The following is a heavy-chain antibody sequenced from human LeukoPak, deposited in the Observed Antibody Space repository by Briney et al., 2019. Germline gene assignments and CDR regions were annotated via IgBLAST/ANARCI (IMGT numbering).Heavy chain of an antibody. V-gene: IGHV3-74*01. CDR3: ARDGLQAYYDSSGFFDY. CDR2: INSDGSST. CDR1: GFTFSSYW. Sequence: GGSLRLSCAASGFTFSSYWMHWVRQAPGKGLVWVSRINSDGSSTSYADSVKGRFTISRDNARNSLYLQMNSLRAEDTAVYYCARDGLQAYYDSSGFFDYWGQGTLVTVSS. J-gene: IGHJ4*02. D-gene: IGHD3-22*01.